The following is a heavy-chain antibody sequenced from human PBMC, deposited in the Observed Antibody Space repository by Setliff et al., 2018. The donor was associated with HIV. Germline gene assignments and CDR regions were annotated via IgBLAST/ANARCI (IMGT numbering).Heavy chain of an antibody. CDR3: ARSLNRIAVAAV. V-gene: IGHV1-8*01. J-gene: IGHJ6*02. Sequence: ASVKVSCKASGYTFTSYDINWVRQATGQGLEWMGWMNPNSGNTAYAQKFQGRVTMTRNTSITTAYMELSSLRSEDTAAYYSARSLNRIAVAAVWGQGTTVTVSS. D-gene: IGHD6-19*01. CDR1: GYTFTSYD. CDR2: MNPNSGNT.